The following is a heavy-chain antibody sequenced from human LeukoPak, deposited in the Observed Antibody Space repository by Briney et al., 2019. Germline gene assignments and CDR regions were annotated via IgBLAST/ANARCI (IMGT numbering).Heavy chain of an antibody. CDR1: GGSISSYY. V-gene: IGHV4-4*07. Sequence: SETLSLTCTVSGGSISSYYWSWIRQPAGKGLEWIGRIYTSGSTNYSPSLKSRVTMSVDTSKNQFSLKLSSVTAADTAVYYCARAKGGRDNYYYYYGMDVWGQGTTVTVSS. D-gene: IGHD2-15*01. CDR3: ARAKGGRDNYYYYYGMDV. CDR2: IYTSGST. J-gene: IGHJ6*02.